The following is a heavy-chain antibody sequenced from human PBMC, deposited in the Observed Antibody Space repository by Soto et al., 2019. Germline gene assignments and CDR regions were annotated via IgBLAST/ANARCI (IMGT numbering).Heavy chain of an antibody. CDR3: ARDLGYCSGGSCDSEFNIYY. Sequence: QVQLVQSGAEVKKPGASVKVSCKASGYTFTSYGISWVRQAPGQGLEWMGWISAYNGNTNYAQKLQGRVTMTTDTATSTAYTEVRSLRSDDTAVYYCARDLGYCSGGSCDSEFNIYYWGQGTLVTVSS. V-gene: IGHV1-18*01. CDR2: ISAYNGNT. D-gene: IGHD2-15*01. CDR1: GYTFTSYG. J-gene: IGHJ4*02.